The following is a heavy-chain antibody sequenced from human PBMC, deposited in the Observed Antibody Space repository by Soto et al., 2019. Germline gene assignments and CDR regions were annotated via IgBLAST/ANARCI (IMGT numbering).Heavy chain of an antibody. Sequence: PGGSLRLSCAASGFTFSSYWMSWVRQAPGKGLEWVANIKQDGSEKYYVDSVKGRFTISRDNAKNSLYLQMNSLRAEDTAVYYCARDQNAYCGGDCYSFLYSDYWGQGTLVTVSS. V-gene: IGHV3-7*05. D-gene: IGHD2-21*02. CDR2: IKQDGSEK. CDR1: GFTFSSYW. J-gene: IGHJ4*02. CDR3: ARDQNAYCGGDCYSFLYSDY.